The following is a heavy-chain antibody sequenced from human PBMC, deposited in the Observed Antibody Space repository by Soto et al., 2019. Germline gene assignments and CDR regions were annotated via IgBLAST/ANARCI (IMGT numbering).Heavy chain of an antibody. CDR1: GFTFSTYE. J-gene: IGHJ4*02. V-gene: IGHV3-48*03. Sequence: EVQLVESGGGLVQPGGSLRLSCAASGFTFSTYEMNWVRQAPGKGLEWISYISSGGSTIYYADSVKGRFTISRDNAKNSLYLQMNSLRAEDTAVYYCARDFSGTLDYSGQGTLVTVSS. CDR2: ISSGGSTI. D-gene: IGHD6-13*01. CDR3: ARDFSGTLDY.